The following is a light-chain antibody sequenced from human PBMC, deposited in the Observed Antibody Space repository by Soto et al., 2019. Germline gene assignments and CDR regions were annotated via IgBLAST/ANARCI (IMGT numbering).Light chain of an antibody. CDR1: HSLLHSNGYNY. CDR2: LGS. V-gene: IGKV2-28*01. Sequence: VEMTQSPLSPPVTPGEPASISCRSSHSLLHSNGYNYLDWYLQKPGQSPQLLIYLGSNRASGVPDRFSGSGSGTDFTLKISRVEAEDVGVYYCMQALQTLSITFGQGTRLEIK. CDR3: MQALQTLSIT. J-gene: IGKJ5*01.